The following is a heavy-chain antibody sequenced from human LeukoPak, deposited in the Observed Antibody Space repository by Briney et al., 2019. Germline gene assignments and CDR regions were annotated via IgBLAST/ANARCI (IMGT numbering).Heavy chain of an antibody. J-gene: IGHJ4*02. CDR2: INPSGGST. V-gene: IGHV1-46*01. CDR1: GYTFTSYY. Sequence: GASVKVSCKASGYTFTSYYMHWVRQAPGQGLEWMGIINPSGGSTNYAQKFQGRATMTRDTSTSTVYMELSSLRSEDTAVYYCARDHYCSSTSCYEDYWGQGTLVTVSS. CDR3: ARDHYCSSTSCYEDY. D-gene: IGHD2-2*01.